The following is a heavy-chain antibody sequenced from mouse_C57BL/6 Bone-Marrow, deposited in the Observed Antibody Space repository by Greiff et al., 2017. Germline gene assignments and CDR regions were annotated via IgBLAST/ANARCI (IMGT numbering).Heavy chain of an antibody. CDR3: ARGGNSNPAWFAY. CDR1: GYTFTDYY. CDR2: IYPGSGNT. Sequence: QVQLQQSGAELVRPGASVKLSCKASGYTFTDYYINWVKQRPGQGLEWIARIYPGSGNTYYNEKFKGKATLTAEKSSSTAYMQLSSLTSEDSAVYFCARGGNSNPAWFAYWGQGTLVTVSA. J-gene: IGHJ3*01. V-gene: IGHV1-76*01. D-gene: IGHD2-5*01.